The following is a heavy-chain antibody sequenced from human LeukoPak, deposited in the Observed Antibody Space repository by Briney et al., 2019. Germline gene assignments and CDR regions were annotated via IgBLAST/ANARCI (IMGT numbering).Heavy chain of an antibody. J-gene: IGHJ4*02. CDR3: ARVPIIAAAGMDY. V-gene: IGHV4-61*02. Sequence: PTQTLSLTCTVSGGSISSGSYYWSWIRQPAGKGLEWIGRIYTSGSTNYNPSLKSRVTISVDTSKNQFSLKLSSVTVADTAAYYCARVPIIAAAGMDYWGQGTLVTVSS. D-gene: IGHD6-13*01. CDR2: IYTSGST. CDR1: GGSISSGSYY.